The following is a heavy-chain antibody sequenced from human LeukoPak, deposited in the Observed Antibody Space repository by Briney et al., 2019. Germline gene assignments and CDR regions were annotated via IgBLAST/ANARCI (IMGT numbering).Heavy chain of an antibody. J-gene: IGHJ4*02. V-gene: IGHV1-24*01. CDR1: GYALTELS. CDR3: ATLGGYDSSGYPLDY. CDR2: FDPEDGET. D-gene: IGHD3-22*01. Sequence: ASVKVSCKVSGYALTELSMHWVRQAPGEGLEWMGGFDPEDGETIYAQKFQGRVTMTEDTSTDTAYMELSSLRSEDTAVYYCATLGGYDSSGYPLDYWGQGTLVTVSS.